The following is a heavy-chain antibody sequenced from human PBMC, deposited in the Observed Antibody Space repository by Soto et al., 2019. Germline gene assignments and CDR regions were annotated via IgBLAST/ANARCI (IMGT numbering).Heavy chain of an antibody. Sequence: PSETLSLTCTVSGGSISSYYWSWIRQPPGKGLEWIGYIYYSGSTNYNPSLKSRVTISVDTSKNQFSLKLSSVTAADTAVYYCARLVAATQTTNWFDPWGQGTLVTVSS. CDR3: ARLVAATQTTNWFDP. V-gene: IGHV4-59*01. D-gene: IGHD2-15*01. J-gene: IGHJ5*02. CDR2: IYYSGST. CDR1: GGSISSYY.